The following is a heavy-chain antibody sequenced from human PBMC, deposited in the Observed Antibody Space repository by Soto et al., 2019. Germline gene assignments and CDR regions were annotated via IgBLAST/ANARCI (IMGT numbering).Heavy chain of an antibody. V-gene: IGHV5-51*01. CDR1: GYKFTDYW. CDR2: IFPGDSDT. Sequence: GESLKISCKVSGYKFTDYWIGWVRQMPGRGLEWMGIIFPGDSDTTYSPSFQGQVTISADKSISTAYLHWSNLKASDTAMYYCARHRSTSAYYYFDSWGQGTLVTVSS. J-gene: IGHJ4*02. D-gene: IGHD1-26*01. CDR3: ARHRSTSAYYYFDS.